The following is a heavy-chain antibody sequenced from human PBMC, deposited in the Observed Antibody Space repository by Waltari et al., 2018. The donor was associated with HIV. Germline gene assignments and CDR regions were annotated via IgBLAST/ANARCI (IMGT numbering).Heavy chain of an antibody. CDR2: ISWNGGGI. CDR1: GFTFDDYA. CDR3: AKDRSGNYYNPWFDP. J-gene: IGHJ5*02. V-gene: IGHV3-9*01. D-gene: IGHD3-10*01. Sequence: EVQLVESGGGLVQPGRSLRLSCAASGFTFDDYAMHWLRQVPGKGLEWVSGISWNGGGIGYADSVKGRFTISRDNAKNSLYLQMNSLRAEDTAMYYYAKDRSGNYYNPWFDPWGQGTLVTVSS.